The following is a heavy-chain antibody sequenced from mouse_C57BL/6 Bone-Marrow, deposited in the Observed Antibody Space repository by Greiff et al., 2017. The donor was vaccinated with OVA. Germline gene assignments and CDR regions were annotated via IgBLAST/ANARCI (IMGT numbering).Heavy chain of an antibody. CDR3: AIYDGYYGVFAY. CDR1: GFTFSNYW. V-gene: IGHV7-3*01. J-gene: IGHJ3*01. D-gene: IGHD2-3*01. Sequence: EVKLVESGGGLVQPGGSMKLSCVASGFTFSNYWMNWVRQPPGKALEWLGFIRNKANGYTTEYSASVKGRFTISRDNSQSILYLQMNALRAEDSATYYCAIYDGYYGVFAYWGQGTLVTVSA. CDR2: IRNKANGYTT.